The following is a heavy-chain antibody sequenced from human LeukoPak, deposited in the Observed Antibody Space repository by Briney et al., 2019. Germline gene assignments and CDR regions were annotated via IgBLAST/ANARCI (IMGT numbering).Heavy chain of an antibody. CDR1: GGSISSYY. V-gene: IGHV4-59*08. J-gene: IGHJ4*02. CDR2: IYYTGSA. D-gene: IGHD2-15*01. Sequence: PSETLSLTCTVSGGSISSYYWSWIRQPPGRGVEWVAYIYYTGSANYNPSLKSRITISVDTSKNQFSLKVSSVTAADTAVYYCATYGGNAGAYYFDYWGQGTLVAVSS. CDR3: ATYGGNAGAYYFDY.